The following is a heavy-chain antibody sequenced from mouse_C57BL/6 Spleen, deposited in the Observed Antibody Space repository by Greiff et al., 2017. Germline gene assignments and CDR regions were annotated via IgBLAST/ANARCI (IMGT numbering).Heavy chain of an antibody. CDR3: ARTGTDYAMDY. V-gene: IGHV1-63*01. D-gene: IGHD4-1*01. Sequence: VHLVESGAELVRPGTSVKMSCTASGYTFTNYWIGWAKQRPGHGLEWIGGIYPGGGYTNYNEKFKGKATLTADKSSSTAYMQFSSLTSEDAAIYYCARTGTDYAMDYWGKGTSVTVSS. CDR1: GYTFTNYW. J-gene: IGHJ4*01. CDR2: IYPGGGYT.